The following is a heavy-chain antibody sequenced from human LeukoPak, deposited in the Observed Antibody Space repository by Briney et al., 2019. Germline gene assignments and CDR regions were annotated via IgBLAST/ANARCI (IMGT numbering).Heavy chain of an antibody. Sequence: SETLSLTCTVSGGSITGYYWSWIRQAPGKGLEWIAYISYSGSTSFNPSLRSRVTISVNTSKNLFSLNLSSLTAADTAVYYCVRHSGGTTYDYWGQGIQVTVSS. CDR1: GGSITGYY. J-gene: IGHJ4*02. V-gene: IGHV4-59*08. D-gene: IGHD1-7*01. CDR2: ISYSGST. CDR3: VRHSGGTTYDY.